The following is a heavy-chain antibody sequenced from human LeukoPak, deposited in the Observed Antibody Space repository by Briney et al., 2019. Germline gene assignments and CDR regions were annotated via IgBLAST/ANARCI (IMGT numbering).Heavy chain of an antibody. J-gene: IGHJ4*02. CDR2: IRYDGSNK. V-gene: IGHV3-30*02. Sequence: GGSLRLSCAASGFTFSSYGMHWVRQAPGKGLEWVAFIRYDGSNKYYADSVKGRFTISRNNSKNTLYLQMNSLRAEDTAVYYCSGSYYSGFDYWGQGTLVTVSS. D-gene: IGHD3-10*01. CDR3: SGSYYSGFDY. CDR1: GFTFSSYG.